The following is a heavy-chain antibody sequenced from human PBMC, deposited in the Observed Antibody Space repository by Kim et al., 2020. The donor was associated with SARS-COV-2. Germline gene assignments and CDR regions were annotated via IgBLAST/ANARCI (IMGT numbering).Heavy chain of an antibody. D-gene: IGHD5-12*01. Sequence: YVASVEGRFTLSRDDSKSIAYLQMNSLRTEDTALYYCTRGTRGYGASDHDYWGQGSLVTVSS. CDR3: TRGTRGYGASDHDY. V-gene: IGHV3-49*02. J-gene: IGHJ4*02.